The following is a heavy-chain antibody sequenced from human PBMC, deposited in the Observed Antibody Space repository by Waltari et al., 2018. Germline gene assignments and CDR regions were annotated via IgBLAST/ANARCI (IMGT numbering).Heavy chain of an antibody. CDR1: EFTFSTYA. V-gene: IGHV3-30*04. CDR3: ARDYCDRTYCHGMDV. CDR2: ISYNARKI. D-gene: IGHD2-21*01. J-gene: IGHJ6*02. Sequence: QVQLVESGGGVVQPGRSLRLSCAASEFTFSTYAMHWVRQAPGKGLEWVAVISYNARKIYYVDSVKGRFTISRDNSKKTLYLQMDSLRAEDTAVYYCARDYCDRTYCHGMDVWGQGTTVTVSS.